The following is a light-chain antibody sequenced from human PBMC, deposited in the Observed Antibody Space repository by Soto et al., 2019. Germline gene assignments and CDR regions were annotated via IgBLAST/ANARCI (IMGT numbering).Light chain of an antibody. CDR2: AAS. CDR1: QDISNY. Sequence: DIQMTQSPSSLSASVGDRVTITCRTSQDISNYLAWYQQKPGKVPKLLIYAASTLQSCVPSRFNGDGFGTAFSLTISRLHPEDVATYYCKKYNSAPHTFGGGTKVE. J-gene: IGKJ4*01. CDR3: KKYNSAPHT. V-gene: IGKV1-27*01.